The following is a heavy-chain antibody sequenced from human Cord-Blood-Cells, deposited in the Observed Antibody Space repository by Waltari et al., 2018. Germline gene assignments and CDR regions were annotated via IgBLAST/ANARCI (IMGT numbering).Heavy chain of an antibody. D-gene: IGHD3-3*01. J-gene: IGHJ3*02. CDR3: ARRFPYYDFWSGYYDAFDI. Sequence: QLQLQASGPGLVKPSETLSLTCTVSGGPSSSSSYYWGGVRQPPGKGLEWIGSIYYSGSTYYNPSLKSRVTISVDTSKNQFSLKLSSVTAADTAVYYCARRFPYYDFWSGYYDAFDIWGQGTMVTVSS. V-gene: IGHV4-39*01. CDR1: GGPSSSSSYY. CDR2: IYYSGST.